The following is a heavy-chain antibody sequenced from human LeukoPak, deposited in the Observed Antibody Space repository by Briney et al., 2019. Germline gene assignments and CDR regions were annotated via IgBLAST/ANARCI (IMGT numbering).Heavy chain of an antibody. Sequence: ASVKVSCKASGYTFTSYAMNWVRQAPGQGLEWMGWINTNTGNPTYAQGFTGRFVFSLDTSVSTAYLQICSLKAEDTAVYYCARLQYNDILTGVRIDYWGQGTLVTVSS. V-gene: IGHV7-4-1*01. CDR2: INTNTGNP. D-gene: IGHD3-9*01. J-gene: IGHJ4*02. CDR1: GYTFTSYA. CDR3: ARLQYNDILTGVRIDY.